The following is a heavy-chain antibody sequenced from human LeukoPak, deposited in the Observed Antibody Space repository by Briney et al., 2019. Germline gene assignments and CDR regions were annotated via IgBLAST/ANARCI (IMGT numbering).Heavy chain of an antibody. Sequence: GGSLRLSCAASGFTFSSYGMHWVRQAPGKGLEWVAVIWYDGSNKYYADSVKGRFTISRDNSKNTLYLQMNSLRAEDTAVYYCARDAVASGYGDYYYGMDVWGQGTTVTVSS. V-gene: IGHV3-33*01. CDR3: ARDAVASGYGDYYYGMDV. CDR2: IWYDGSNK. D-gene: IGHD5-12*01. J-gene: IGHJ6*02. CDR1: GFTFSSYG.